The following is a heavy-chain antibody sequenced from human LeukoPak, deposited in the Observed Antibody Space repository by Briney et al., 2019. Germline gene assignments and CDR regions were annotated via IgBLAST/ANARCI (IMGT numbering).Heavy chain of an antibody. CDR2: ISSASSYI. J-gene: IGHJ4*02. D-gene: IGHD3-10*01. Sequence: GGSLRLSCAASGFTFTRNSMNWVRQAPGKGLEWVSSISSASSYIYYADSVKGRFTISRDNAKNSLYLQMNSLRAEDTAVYYCARVSQFGELSNFDYWGQGTLVTVSS. CDR1: GFTFTRNS. V-gene: IGHV3-21*01. CDR3: ARVSQFGELSNFDY.